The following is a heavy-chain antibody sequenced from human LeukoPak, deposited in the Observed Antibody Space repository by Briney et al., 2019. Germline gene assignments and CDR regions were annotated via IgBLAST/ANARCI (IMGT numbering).Heavy chain of an antibody. V-gene: IGHV3-23*01. J-gene: IGHJ4*02. CDR1: GFTFSSYA. Sequence: GGSLRLSCAASGFTFSSYAMSWVRQAPGKGLEWVSSIPRNGGSTYYADSVKGRFTISRDNSKNTLYLQMNSLRAEDTAVYYCAKASLRDYYYGSGSYYNEYYFDYWGQGTLVTVSS. CDR3: AKASLRDYYYGSGSYYNEYYFDY. D-gene: IGHD3-10*01. CDR2: IPRNGGST.